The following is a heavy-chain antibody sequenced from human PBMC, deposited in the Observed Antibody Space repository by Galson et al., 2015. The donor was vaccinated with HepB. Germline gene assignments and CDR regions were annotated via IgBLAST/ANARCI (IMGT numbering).Heavy chain of an antibody. CDR1: GFTFSNYA. CDR3: ARVTTSDCSGGRCLPRPYFYYYALDV. J-gene: IGHJ6*02. V-gene: IGHV3-30*14. Sequence: SLRLSCAASGFTFSNYAMHWVRQAPGKGLEWVAFIVYDGSNTYYADSVTGRFSICRDNSKNTLYLQLNSLRAEDTAMYYFARVTTSDCSGGRCLPRPYFYYYALDVWGQGTTVTVS. D-gene: IGHD2-15*01. CDR2: IVYDGSNT.